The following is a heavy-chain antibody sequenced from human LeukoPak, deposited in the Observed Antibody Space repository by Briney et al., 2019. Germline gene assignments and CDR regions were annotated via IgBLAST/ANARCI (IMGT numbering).Heavy chain of an antibody. V-gene: IGHV3-21*01. J-gene: IGHJ4*02. Sequence: KSGGSLRLSCAASEFTFSSYNMNWVRQAPGKGLEWVSSISSSSAYIYYADSVKGRFTISRDNAKNSLYLQMNSLRAEDTAVCYCAREMFWSGYFSNLHFDYWGQGALVTVSS. CDR3: AREMFWSGYFSNLHFDY. D-gene: IGHD3-3*01. CDR1: EFTFSSYN. CDR2: ISSSSAYI.